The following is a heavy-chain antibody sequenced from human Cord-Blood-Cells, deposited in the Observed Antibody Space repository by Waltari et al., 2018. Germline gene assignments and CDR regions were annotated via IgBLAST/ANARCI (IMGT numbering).Heavy chain of an antibody. D-gene: IGHD2-2*01. V-gene: IGHV4-34*01. CDR2: INHSGST. J-gene: IGHJ3*02. CDR1: GGSFSGYY. Sequence: QVQLQQWGAGLLKPSETLSLTCAVYGGSFSGYYWSWTRHPPGTGLEWIGEINHSGSTNYNPSLKSRVTISVDTSKNQFSLKLSSVTAADTAVYYCARASSLYCSSTSCYDAFDIWGQGTMVTVSS. CDR3: ARASSLYCSSTSCYDAFDI.